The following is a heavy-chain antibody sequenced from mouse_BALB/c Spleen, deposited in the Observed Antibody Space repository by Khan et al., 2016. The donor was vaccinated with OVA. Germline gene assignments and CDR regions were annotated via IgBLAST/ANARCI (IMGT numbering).Heavy chain of an antibody. CDR3: ARDRIDY. V-gene: IGHV1-7*01. J-gene: IGHJ2*01. CDR1: GYTFTSYW. CDR2: INPTYGYT. Sequence: QVQLQQSGAELAKPGASVKMSCKASGYTFTSYWMPWIKQRPGQGLEWIGYINPTYGYTAYNQKFKDKATLTADKSSTTAYMQLSSLTSDDAAVYYGARDRIDYWGQGTTLTDSS.